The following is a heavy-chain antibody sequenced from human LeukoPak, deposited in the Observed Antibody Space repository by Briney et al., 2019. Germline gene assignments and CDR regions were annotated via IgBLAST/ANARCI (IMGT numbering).Heavy chain of an antibody. D-gene: IGHD6-19*01. Sequence: GGSLRLSCAASGFTSSSYWMSWVRQAPGKGLEWVANIKKDGSEKYYVDSVKGRFTISRDNAKNSLYLQMNSLRAEDTAVYYCARQKVVAGTRDYYYYGLDVWGQGATVTVSS. CDR1: GFTSSSYW. CDR3: ARQKVVAGTRDYYYYGLDV. J-gene: IGHJ6*02. V-gene: IGHV3-7*01. CDR2: IKKDGSEK.